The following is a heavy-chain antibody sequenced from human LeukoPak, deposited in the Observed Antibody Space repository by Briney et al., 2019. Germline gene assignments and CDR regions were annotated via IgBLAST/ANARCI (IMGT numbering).Heavy chain of an antibody. CDR1: DCTFSGSA. Sequence: GGSLKLSCASSDCTFSGSAIHWVRKSSGKGLEWVRQIDKKDNGYATAYAYAASVKVRVTIARDDSINTAYLQMKSLKPEDTALYYCTMDSGTDSWFDPWGQGTLVTVSS. CDR2: IDKKDNGYAT. V-gene: IGHV3-73*01. D-gene: IGHD1-26*01. J-gene: IGHJ5*02. CDR3: TMDSGTDSWFDP.